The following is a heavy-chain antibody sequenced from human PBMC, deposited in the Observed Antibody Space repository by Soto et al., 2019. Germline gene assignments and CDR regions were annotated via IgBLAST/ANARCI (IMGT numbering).Heavy chain of an antibody. CDR3: ARGYSGSYGHAFDI. V-gene: IGHV1-69*13. Sequence: ASVKVSCKASGRTFSSYAISWVRQAPGQGLEWMGGIIPIFGTANYAQKFQGRVTITADESTSTAYMELSSLRSEDTAVYYCARGYSGSYGHAFDIWGQGTMVTVSS. J-gene: IGHJ3*02. D-gene: IGHD1-26*01. CDR2: IIPIFGTA. CDR1: GRTFSSYA.